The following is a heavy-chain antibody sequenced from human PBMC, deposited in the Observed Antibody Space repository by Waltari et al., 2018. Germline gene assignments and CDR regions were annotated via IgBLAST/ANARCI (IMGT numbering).Heavy chain of an antibody. D-gene: IGHD1-26*01. V-gene: IGHV3-23*01. CDR2: ISSSGGAT. CDR1: GFSFGRHA. Sequence: EVQLLESGGGWVQAGGALRLSGAASGFSFGRHAMSWVRQAPGKGLEWVSAISSSGGATFFADSVKGRFTISRDNSKKTLFLQMSSLRADDTALYYCAPDPISYTTSSVDWFDPWGPGTLVTVSS. J-gene: IGHJ5*02. CDR3: APDPISYTTSSVDWFDP.